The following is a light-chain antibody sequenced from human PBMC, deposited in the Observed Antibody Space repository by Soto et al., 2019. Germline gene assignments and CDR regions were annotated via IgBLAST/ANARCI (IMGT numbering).Light chain of an antibody. J-gene: IGKJ1*01. CDR1: QSVASY. CDR3: QQYRSWPRT. CDR2: GAS. Sequence: EIVLTQSPATLSVSPGERATLSCRASQSVASYLAWYHQKPGQAPRLLIYGASTRATGVPARFSGSGSGTEFTLTISSLQSEDFAVYYCQQYRSWPRTFGQGTKVDIK. V-gene: IGKV3-15*01.